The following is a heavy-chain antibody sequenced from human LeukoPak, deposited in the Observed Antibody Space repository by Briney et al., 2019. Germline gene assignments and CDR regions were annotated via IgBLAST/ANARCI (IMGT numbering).Heavy chain of an antibody. Sequence: GGALRLSCAASGFALSRHWMTWVRQVRGRGPEWVANVNRDGSETYYLDSVKGRFTISKDNAKNSLYLQMNSLRAEDTALYHCARNNGMDVWGQGTTVIVSS. J-gene: IGHJ6*02. CDR2: VNRDGSET. CDR1: GFALSRHW. CDR3: ARNNGMDV. V-gene: IGHV3-7*03.